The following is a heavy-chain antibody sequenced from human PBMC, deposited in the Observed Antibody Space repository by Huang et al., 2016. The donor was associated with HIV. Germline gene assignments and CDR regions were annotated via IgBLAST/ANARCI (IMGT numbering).Heavy chain of an antibody. CDR2: IRYDANNQ. V-gene: IGHV3-30*02. CDR3: AKDEKQFCRGGSCYSSNIDY. CDR1: GFTFNTFG. Sequence: QVHLVESGGGVVQPGGSLRLSCAASGFTFNTFGMHWVRQAPGKGLEWGAFIRYDANNQYYADSVKGRFTISRDNSEDTLFLLMTTLRPDDTAIYYCAKDEKQFCRGGSCYSSNIDYWGQGALVTVSS. J-gene: IGHJ4*02. D-gene: IGHD2-15*01.